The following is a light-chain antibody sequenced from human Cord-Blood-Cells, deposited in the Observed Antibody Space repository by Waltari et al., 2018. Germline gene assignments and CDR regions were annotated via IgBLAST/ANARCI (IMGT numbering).Light chain of an antibody. J-gene: IGLJ2*01. CDR2: DVS. CDR1: SSDVGGYNY. V-gene: IGLV2-11*01. Sequence: QSALTQPRSVSGSPGQSVTISCTGTSSDVGGYNYVSWYQQHPGKAPKLMIYDVSKRPSGVPDRFSGSKSGNTASLTISGLQAEDEADYYCYSYAGSFGGGTKLTVL. CDR3: YSYAGS.